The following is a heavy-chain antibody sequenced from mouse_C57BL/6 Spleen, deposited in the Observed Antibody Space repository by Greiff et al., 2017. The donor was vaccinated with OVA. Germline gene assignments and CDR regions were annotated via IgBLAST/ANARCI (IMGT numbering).Heavy chain of an antibody. Sequence: EVMLVESGGGLVKPGGSLKLSCAASGFTFSSYAMSWVRQTPEKRLEWVATISDGGSYTYYPDNVKGRFTISRDNAKNNLYLQMSHLKSEDTAMYYCARKELLWYFDVWGTGTTVTVSS. CDR1: GFTFSSYA. CDR3: ARKELLWYFDV. V-gene: IGHV5-4*03. CDR2: ISDGGSYT. J-gene: IGHJ1*03.